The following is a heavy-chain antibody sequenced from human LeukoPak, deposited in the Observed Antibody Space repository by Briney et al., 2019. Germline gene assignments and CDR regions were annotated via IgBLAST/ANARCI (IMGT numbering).Heavy chain of an antibody. J-gene: IGHJ3*02. CDR2: ITSSSSYI. V-gene: IGHV3-21*01. CDR1: GFTFSSYT. CDR3: ARDAAFDI. Sequence: GGSLRLSCAASGFTFSSYTMNWVRQASGKGLEWVSSITSSSSYIYYADSVQGRFTISRDNAKNSLYLQMNSLRAEDTAVYYCARDAAFDIWGQGTMVTVSS.